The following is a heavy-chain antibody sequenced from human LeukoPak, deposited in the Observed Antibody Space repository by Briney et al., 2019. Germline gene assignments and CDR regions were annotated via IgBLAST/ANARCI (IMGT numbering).Heavy chain of an antibody. J-gene: IGHJ4*02. Sequence: PGGSLRLSCAASGFTFSIYAMNWVRQAPGKGLEWVGFIRSKAYGGTTEYAASVKGRFTISRDDSKSIAYLQMNSLKTEDTAVYYCTRYCSGGSCYITVDYWGQGTLVTVSS. CDR1: GFTFSIYA. CDR3: TRYCSGGSCYITVDY. V-gene: IGHV3-49*04. D-gene: IGHD2-15*01. CDR2: IRSKAYGGTT.